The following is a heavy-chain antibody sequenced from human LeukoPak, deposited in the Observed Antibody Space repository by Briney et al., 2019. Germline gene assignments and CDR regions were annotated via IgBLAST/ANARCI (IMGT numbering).Heavy chain of an antibody. CDR2: IYHTGRT. V-gene: IGHV4-30-2*01. Sequence: PSQTLSLTCTVSGGSISSGGYYWRWLRQPPGKGLEWIGYIYHTGRTSYNPSLKSRVTISVDRSKNQFSLKLNSVTAADTAVYYCARGYGDNSGAFDIWGQGTMVTVSS. CDR1: GGSISSGGYY. CDR3: ARGYGDNSGAFDI. J-gene: IGHJ3*02. D-gene: IGHD4-23*01.